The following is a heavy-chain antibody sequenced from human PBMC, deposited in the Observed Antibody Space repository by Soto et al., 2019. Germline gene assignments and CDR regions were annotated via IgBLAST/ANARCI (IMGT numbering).Heavy chain of an antibody. CDR3: ARAADYSSSWYGYYYYYGMDV. CDR2: MNPNSGNT. CDR1: GYTFTSYD. V-gene: IGHV1-8*01. D-gene: IGHD6-13*01. J-gene: IGHJ6*02. Sequence: QVQLVQSGAEVKKPGASVKVSCKASGYTFTSYDINWVRQATGPGLEWMGWMNPNSGNTGYAQKFQGRVTMTRNTSISTAYLELSSLRSDDTAVYYCARAADYSSSWYGYYYYYGMDVWGQGTTVTVSS.